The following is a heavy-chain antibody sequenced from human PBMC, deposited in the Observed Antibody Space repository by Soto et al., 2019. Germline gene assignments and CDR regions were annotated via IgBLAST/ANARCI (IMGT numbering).Heavy chain of an antibody. D-gene: IGHD2-8*01. J-gene: IGHJ4*02. CDR2: IYLGDSDT. Sequence: DVQLVQSGAEVKKSGESLKISCKGSGYSFTNYWIGWVRQMPGKGLEWMGMIYLGDSDTRYSPSFQGQVTISVDKSISTAHLQWASLKASDTATYYCAILSGCDDGVCYRFEHWGQGTLVTVSS. CDR1: GYSFTNYW. V-gene: IGHV5-51*01. CDR3: AILSGCDDGVCYRFEH.